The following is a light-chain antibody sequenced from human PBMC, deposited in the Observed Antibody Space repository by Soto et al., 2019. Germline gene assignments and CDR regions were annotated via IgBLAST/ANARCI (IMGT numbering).Light chain of an antibody. CDR1: NSDIGAYHY. Sequence: QSALTQPASVSGFPGQSITISCTGTNSDIGAYHYVSWYQRHPGKAPNLMIYDVSNRPSGISDRFSGSKSGNTASLTISGLQAEDEGDYYCSSYTTSRTVVLGGGTKVTVL. CDR3: SSYTTSRTVV. CDR2: DVS. J-gene: IGLJ2*01. V-gene: IGLV2-14*03.